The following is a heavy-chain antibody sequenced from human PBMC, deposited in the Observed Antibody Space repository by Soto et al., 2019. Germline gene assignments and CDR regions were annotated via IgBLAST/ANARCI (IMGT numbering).Heavy chain of an antibody. V-gene: IGHV3-48*02. CDR2: ISKSGTTT. CDR3: AKGPEYQWLVLHYYYGMDV. Sequence: PGGSLRLSCVASGFTFSSYGMNWVRQGPGKGLEWLSFISKSGTTTYYADSVKGRFTISRDNAKNSLYPQMNSLRDEDMAVYYCAKGPEYQWLVLHYYYGMDVWGQGTTVTVSS. D-gene: IGHD6-19*01. CDR1: GFTFSSYG. J-gene: IGHJ6*02.